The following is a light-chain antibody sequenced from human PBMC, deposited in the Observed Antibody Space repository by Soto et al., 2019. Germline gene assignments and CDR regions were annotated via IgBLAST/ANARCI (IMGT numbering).Light chain of an antibody. Sequence: DIQMTQSPSSVSASVGDRVTITCRASQTLNNYLTWFQQKPGKAPKVLIYAASTLQSGVPSRFSGSGSGAEFTLTISSLQPEDFATYYCQQTYSVPWTFGHGTKVEIK. CDR2: AAS. J-gene: IGKJ1*01. V-gene: IGKV1-39*01. CDR1: QTLNNY. CDR3: QQTYSVPWT.